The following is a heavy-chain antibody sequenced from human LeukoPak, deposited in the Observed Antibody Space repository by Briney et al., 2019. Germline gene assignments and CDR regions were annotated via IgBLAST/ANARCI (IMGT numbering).Heavy chain of an antibody. V-gene: IGHV3-23*01. CDR2: IYYSGGNT. J-gene: IGHJ4*02. CDR3: AKDQGQAVVPRRFDN. Sequence: GGSLRLSCAASGFMFSNFAMSWVRQAPGKGLEWVSTIYYSGGNTYSADSVKGRFTISRDNAKNTLYLQMNSLRAEDTAVYYCAKDQGQAVVPRRFDNWGQGTLATVSS. D-gene: IGHD2-2*01. CDR1: GFMFSNFA.